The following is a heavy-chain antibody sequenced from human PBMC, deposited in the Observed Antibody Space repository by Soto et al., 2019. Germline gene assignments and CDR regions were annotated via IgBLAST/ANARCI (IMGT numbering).Heavy chain of an antibody. Sequence: QVQLVESGGGVVQPGRSLRLSCAASGFTFSSYAMHWVRQAPGKGLEWVAVISYDGTNKYYAYSVKGRFTISRDNSKDTLYLQMNSLRAEDTAGYYCARDEQLALDYWGQGTLVTVSS. CDR3: ARDEQLALDY. V-gene: IGHV3-30-3*01. CDR1: GFTFSSYA. J-gene: IGHJ4*02. CDR2: ISYDGTNK. D-gene: IGHD6-6*01.